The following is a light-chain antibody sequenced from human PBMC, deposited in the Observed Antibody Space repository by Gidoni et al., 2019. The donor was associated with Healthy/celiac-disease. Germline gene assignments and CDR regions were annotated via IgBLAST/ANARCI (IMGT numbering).Light chain of an antibody. V-gene: IGKV3-11*01. CDR3: QQRSNWSYT. CDR1: QSVSSY. J-gene: IGKJ2*01. Sequence: EIVLKQSPATLSLSPGERATLPCRASQSVSSYLAWYQQKPGQAPRLLIYDASTRATGIPARFSGSGSGTDFTLTISCLEPEDFAVYYCQQRSNWSYTFXXXTKLEIK. CDR2: DAS.